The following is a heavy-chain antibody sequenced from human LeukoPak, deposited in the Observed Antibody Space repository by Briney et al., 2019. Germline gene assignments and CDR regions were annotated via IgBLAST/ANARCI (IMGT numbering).Heavy chain of an antibody. D-gene: IGHD6-19*01. CDR3: ARVGSVAGSDYLDY. Sequence: GGSLRLSCAASGFTFSDHFLDWVRQAPGKGLEWVGRSRNKAKSYTTECGASVKGRFTISRDDSKSTLYLQMNSLKPEDTAVYYCARVGSVAGSDYLDYWGQGTLVTVSS. CDR2: SRNKAKSYTT. CDR1: GFTFSDHF. V-gene: IGHV3-72*01. J-gene: IGHJ4*02.